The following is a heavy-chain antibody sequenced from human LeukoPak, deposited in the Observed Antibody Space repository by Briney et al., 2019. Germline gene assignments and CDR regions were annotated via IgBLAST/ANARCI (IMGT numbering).Heavy chain of an antibody. CDR1: GYSITSGYY. J-gene: IGHJ4*02. V-gene: IGHV4-38-2*02. D-gene: IGHD2-21*01. Sequence: PSETLSLTCTVSGYSITSGYYWGWIRQTPGKGLEWIGSSYHTGSTLYNPSLKSRVTISVDTSKNQFSLKLSSVTAADTAVYYCARGLPLWWDYPGPFDYWGQGTLVTVSS. CDR2: SYHTGST. CDR3: ARGLPLWWDYPGPFDY.